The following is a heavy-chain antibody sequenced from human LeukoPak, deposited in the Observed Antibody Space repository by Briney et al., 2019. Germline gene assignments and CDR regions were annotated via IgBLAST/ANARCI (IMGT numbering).Heavy chain of an antibody. CDR3: ARVQSGLRFLEWLPALSSYFDY. J-gene: IGHJ4*02. Sequence: GASVKVSCKASGYTFTSYGISWVRQAPGQGLEWMGWISAYNGNTNYAQKLQGRVTMTTDTSTSTAYMELRSLRSDDTAVYYCARVQSGLRFLEWLPALSSYFDYWGQGTLVTVSS. CDR1: GYTFTSYG. D-gene: IGHD3-3*01. V-gene: IGHV1-18*01. CDR2: ISAYNGNT.